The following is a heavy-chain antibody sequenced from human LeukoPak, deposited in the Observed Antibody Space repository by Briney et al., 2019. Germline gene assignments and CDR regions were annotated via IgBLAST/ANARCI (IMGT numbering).Heavy chain of an antibody. J-gene: IGHJ1*01. CDR2: INPNTGNP. Sequence: ASVKVSCKASGYTFTGYYVHWVRQAPGQGLELMGWINPNTGNPTYAQGFTGRFVFSLDTSVSTAYLQISSLKPEDTAVYYCARDYTVAIGTTTYFQHWGQGTLVTVSS. V-gene: IGHV7-4-1*02. CDR1: GYTFTGYY. CDR3: ARDYTVAIGTTTYFQH. D-gene: IGHD1-7*01.